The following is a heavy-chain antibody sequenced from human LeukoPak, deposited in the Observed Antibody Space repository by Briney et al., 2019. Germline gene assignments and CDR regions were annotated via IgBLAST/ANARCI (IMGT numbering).Heavy chain of an antibody. V-gene: IGHV1-18*01. CDR2: ISAYNGYT. Sequence: ASVKVSCKASGYTFTSYSISWVRQAPGQGLEWMGWISAYNGYTNCAQKFQGRVTMTTDTSTNTAYMELRSLRSDDTAVYYCARLTRRSGNYFENWGQGTLVTVSS. CDR3: ARLTRRSGNYFEN. CDR1: GYTFTSYS. J-gene: IGHJ4*02. D-gene: IGHD1-1*01.